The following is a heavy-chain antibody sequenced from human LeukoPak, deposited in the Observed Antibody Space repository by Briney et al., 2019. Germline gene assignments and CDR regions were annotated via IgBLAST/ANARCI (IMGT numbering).Heavy chain of an antibody. V-gene: IGHV4-59*01. CDR3: AGGIQLWSDFDY. CDR1: GGSISSYY. D-gene: IGHD5-18*01. CDR2: IYYSGST. Sequence: SETLSLTCTVSGGSISSYYWSWIRQPPGKGLEWNGYIYYSGSTNYNPSLKSRVTISVDTSKNQFSLKLSSVTAADTAVYYCAGGIQLWSDFDYRGQGTLVTVSS. J-gene: IGHJ4*02.